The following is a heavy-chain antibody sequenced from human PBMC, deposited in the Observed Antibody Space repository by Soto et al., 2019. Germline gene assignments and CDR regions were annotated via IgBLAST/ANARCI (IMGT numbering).Heavy chain of an antibody. CDR1: GFTFGSYS. CDR2: ISGSGDGT. D-gene: IGHD2-8*01. Sequence: GSLRLSCAASGFTFGSYSISFFRHSPCKWLEWVSSISGSGDGTYYGDSVKGRFTISRDSSSSTLYLQMDNLRGEDTAVYFCTRSRRSILMVYGFGGMDVWGQGTTVTVSS. V-gene: IGHV3-23*01. CDR3: TRSRRSILMVYGFGGMDV. J-gene: IGHJ6*02.